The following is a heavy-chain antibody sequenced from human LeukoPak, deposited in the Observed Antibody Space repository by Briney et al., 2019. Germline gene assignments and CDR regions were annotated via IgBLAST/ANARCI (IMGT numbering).Heavy chain of an antibody. Sequence: SGPALVQPTQPLTLTCTFSGFSLSTSGMRVSWIRHPPVKALEWLARIDWDDDKFYSTSLKTRLTISKDTSKNQVVLTMTNMDPVDTATYYCARSYSSGWYFDYWGQGTLVTVSS. J-gene: IGHJ4*02. D-gene: IGHD6-19*01. CDR3: ARSYSSGWYFDY. CDR1: GFSLSTSGMR. V-gene: IGHV2-70*04. CDR2: IDWDDDK.